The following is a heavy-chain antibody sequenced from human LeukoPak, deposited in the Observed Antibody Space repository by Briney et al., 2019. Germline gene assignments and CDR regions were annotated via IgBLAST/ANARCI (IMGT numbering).Heavy chain of an antibody. CDR3: ARDLGQYYDTSDNWFDP. J-gene: IGHJ5*02. V-gene: IGHV3-74*01. D-gene: IGHD3-22*01. CDR1: GFTFSNYW. CDR2: INSDGINT. Sequence: QPGGSLRLSCAASGFTFSNYWMHWVRQAPGKGLVWVSRINSDGINTSYADSVKGRFTISRDNAKNTLNLQMNSLRAEDTAVHYCARDLGQYYDTSDNWFDPWGQGTLVTVSS.